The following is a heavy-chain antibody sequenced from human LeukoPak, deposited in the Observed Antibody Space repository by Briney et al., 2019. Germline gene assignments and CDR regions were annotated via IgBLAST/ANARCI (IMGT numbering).Heavy chain of an antibody. J-gene: IGHJ4*02. D-gene: IGHD1-1*01. CDR2: ISRSGGST. Sequence: GGSLRLSCAASGFTFSTYAMSWVRQAPGKGLEWVSAISRSGGSTYYADSVKGRFTISRDNSENTLYLQMNSLRAEDTAVYYCSKGARVGSGNYYFDYWGQGTLVTVSS. CDR3: SKGARVGSGNYYFDY. V-gene: IGHV3-23*01. CDR1: GFTFSTYA.